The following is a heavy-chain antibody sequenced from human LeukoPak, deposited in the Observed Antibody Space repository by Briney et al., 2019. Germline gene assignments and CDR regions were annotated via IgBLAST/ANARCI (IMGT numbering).Heavy chain of an antibody. Sequence: RGCLRLSCAASGFTFSTYAITWGGRAARKGLEWVSAISGSGGHRDYAASVKGRFTSSRDNSKRTLFLKMNNQSAEDTAIYYCEKNRRTDMAFYDYWGQGTQVTVSS. V-gene: IGHV3-23*01. J-gene: IGHJ4*02. CDR1: GFTFSTYA. D-gene: IGHD5-18*01. CDR2: ISGSGGHR. CDR3: EKNRRTDMAFYDY.